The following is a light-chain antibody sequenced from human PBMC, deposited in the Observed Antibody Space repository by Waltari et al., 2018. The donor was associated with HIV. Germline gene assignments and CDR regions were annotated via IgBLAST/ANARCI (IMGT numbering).Light chain of an antibody. V-gene: IGLV2-11*01. Sequence: QSALTQPRSVSGSPGQSVTISCTGTSSDVGGYNYVSWYQQHPGKAPKLMIYDVSKRPSGVPDRFSGSKSGNTASLTISGLQAEDEAYYYCCSYAGSYTLGVFGGGTKLTVL. CDR1: SSDVGGYNY. CDR2: DVS. J-gene: IGLJ2*01. CDR3: CSYAGSYTLGV.